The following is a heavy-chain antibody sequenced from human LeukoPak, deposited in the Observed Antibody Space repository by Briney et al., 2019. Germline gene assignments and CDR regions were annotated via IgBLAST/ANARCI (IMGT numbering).Heavy chain of an antibody. V-gene: IGHV3-7*01. CDR1: GFTFSDYW. CDR3: ARKGGYSSGYYY. CDR2: IKQDGSEK. D-gene: IGHD3-22*01. J-gene: IGHJ4*02. Sequence: GGSLRLSCAASGFTFSDYWMTWVRQAPGKGLEWVANIKQDGSEKDYVDSVKGRFTISRDNTNNSLYLQMDSLRVEDTAVYYCARKGGYSSGYYYWGQGTLVTVSS.